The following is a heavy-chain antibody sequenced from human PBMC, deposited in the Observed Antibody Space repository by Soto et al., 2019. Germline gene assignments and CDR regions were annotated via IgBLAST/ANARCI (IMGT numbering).Heavy chain of an antibody. CDR3: ATCWQFVWDYYDSSGYIDY. CDR1: GFTFSTYA. V-gene: IGHV3-64*04. D-gene: IGHD3-22*01. Sequence: QSGGSLRLSCSASGFTFSTYAMHWVRQAPGRGLQYVSSISSNGGSTYYPDSVKGRFTISRDNSKNTLYLQMNSLRAEDTAVYYCATCWQFVWDYYDSSGYIDYWGQGTLVTVSS. J-gene: IGHJ4*02. CDR2: ISSNGGST.